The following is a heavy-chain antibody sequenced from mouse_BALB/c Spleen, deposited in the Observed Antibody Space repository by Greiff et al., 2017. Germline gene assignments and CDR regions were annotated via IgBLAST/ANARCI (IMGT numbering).Heavy chain of an antibody. Sequence: EVKLVESGGGLVQPGGSLRLSCATSGFTFTDYYMSWVRQPPGKALEWLGFIRNKANGYTTEYSASVKGRFTISRDNSQSILYLQMNTLRAEDSATYYCARDKGLRAAWFAYWGQGTLVTVSA. J-gene: IGHJ3*01. CDR2: IRNKANGYTT. D-gene: IGHD2-4*01. CDR1: GFTFTDYY. V-gene: IGHV7-3*02. CDR3: ARDKGLRAAWFAY.